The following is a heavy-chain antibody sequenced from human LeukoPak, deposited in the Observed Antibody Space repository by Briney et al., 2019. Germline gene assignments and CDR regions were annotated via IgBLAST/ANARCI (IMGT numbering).Heavy chain of an antibody. V-gene: IGHV3-48*03. CDR1: GFAFNLYE. J-gene: IGHJ4*02. D-gene: IGHD4-23*01. CDR2: ISRSAGDM. CDR3: ARGHDYGGAWYYFDC. Sequence: GGSLRLSCAASGFAFNLYEMNWVRQAPGKGLEWVSYISRSAGDMFYADSVRGRFTISRDNSKNTVYLQMNSLRAEDTAVYYCARGHDYGGAWYYFDCWGQGTLVTVSS.